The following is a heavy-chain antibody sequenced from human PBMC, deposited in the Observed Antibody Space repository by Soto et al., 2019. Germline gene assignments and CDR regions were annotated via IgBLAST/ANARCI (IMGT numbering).Heavy chain of an antibody. Sequence: QVQLVQSGAEVKKPGASVKVSWTASGYTLTIYSISWVRQAPGQGLEWMGWITYNGDTNYPQKLQGRVTMTTDTSTSTAYMELRSLRSDHTAVYYCARAVVTSYGVFDYWGQGTLVTVSS. CDR3: ARAVVTSYGVFDY. V-gene: IGHV1-18*01. D-gene: IGHD3-16*01. J-gene: IGHJ4*02. CDR2: ITYNGDT. CDR1: GYTLTIYS.